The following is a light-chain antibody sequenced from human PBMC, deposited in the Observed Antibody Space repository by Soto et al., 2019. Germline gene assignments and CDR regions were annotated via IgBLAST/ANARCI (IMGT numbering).Light chain of an antibody. V-gene: IGLV2-23*01. CDR1: SSDVGSYNL. CDR3: CSYAGSSTSVL. CDR2: EGS. Sequence: QSALTQPASVSGSPGQSITISCTGTSSDVGSYNLVSWYQQHPGKAPKLMIYEGSKRPSGVSNRFSGSKSGNTASLTISGLQAEDEADYYCCSYAGSSTSVLCGGRTQLTV. J-gene: IGLJ2*01.